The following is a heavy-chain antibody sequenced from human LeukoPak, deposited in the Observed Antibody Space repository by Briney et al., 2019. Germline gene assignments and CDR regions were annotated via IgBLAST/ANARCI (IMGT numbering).Heavy chain of an antibody. CDR2: IWYDGSNK. V-gene: IGHV3-33*01. CDR3: ARGQQTDYGDYYHYYGMDV. CDR1: GFTFSSYG. Sequence: PGGSLRLSCAASGFTFSSYGMHWVRQAPGKGLEWVAVIWYDGSNKYYADSVKGRFTISRDNSKNPLYLQMNSLRAEDTAVYYCARGQQTDYGDYYHYYGMDVWGQGTTVTVSS. J-gene: IGHJ6*02. D-gene: IGHD4-17*01.